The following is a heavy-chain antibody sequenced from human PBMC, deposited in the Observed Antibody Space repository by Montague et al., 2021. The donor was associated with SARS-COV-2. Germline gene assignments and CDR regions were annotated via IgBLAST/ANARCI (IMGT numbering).Heavy chain of an antibody. CDR2: IYYSGST. D-gene: IGHD5-18*01. CDR3: ARLGRGYSYAQSAFDI. CDR1: GGSISGHY. Sequence: SETLSLTCSVSGGSISGHYWSWIRQPPGKGLEWIGYIYYSGSTNYNPSLKSRVTISVDTSKNQFSLKLSSVTAADTAVYYCARLGRGYSYAQSAFDIWGQGTMVTVSS. J-gene: IGHJ3*02. V-gene: IGHV4-59*08.